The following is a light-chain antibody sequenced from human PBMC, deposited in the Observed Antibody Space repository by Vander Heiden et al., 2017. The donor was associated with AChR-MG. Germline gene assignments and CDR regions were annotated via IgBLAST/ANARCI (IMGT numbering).Light chain of an antibody. V-gene: IGKV1-9*01. J-gene: IGKJ4*01. CDR2: VAS. CDR3: QQLNSYPP. Sequence: IQLTQSPSFLSASVGDRVTITCRASQGISSYLAWYQQKPGKAPKLLIYVASTLQRGVPSRFSGSGSGTEFTLTISSLQPGDFATYYCQQLNSYPPFGGGTKVEIK. CDR1: QGISSY.